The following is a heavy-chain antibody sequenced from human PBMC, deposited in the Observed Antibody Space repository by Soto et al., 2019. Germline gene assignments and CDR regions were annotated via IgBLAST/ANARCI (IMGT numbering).Heavy chain of an antibody. J-gene: IGHJ1*01. Sequence: DSVKVSCKGSGYLFNAYYIHCLRQAHGQGLEWLGIRNSGSGFTTYAQKLHGRVAMXRETSTSTVYIDVSRPKTEDWSLYYCEREKITVNDYTYRYVRGDFHHWAQGTLLTVCS. CDR3: EREKITVNDYTYRYVRGDFHH. D-gene: IGHD4-4*01. CDR2: RNSGSGFT. CDR1: GYLFNAYY. V-gene: IGHV1-46*02.